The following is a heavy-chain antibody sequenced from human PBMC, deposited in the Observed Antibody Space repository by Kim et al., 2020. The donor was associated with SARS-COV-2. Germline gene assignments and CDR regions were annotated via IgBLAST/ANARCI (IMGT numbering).Heavy chain of an antibody. D-gene: IGHD2-8*01. CDR2: IGGSYGTT. Sequence: GGSLRLSCAASGFTISNSPMIWVRQAPGKGLEWVSSIGGSYGTTYYADSVKGRFTISRDNSKNTLYLQMNSLSADDTATYYCAKIMTSGAFNILGQGTMV. CDR3: AKIMTSGAFNI. V-gene: IGHV3-23*01. J-gene: IGHJ3*02. CDR1: GFTISNSP.